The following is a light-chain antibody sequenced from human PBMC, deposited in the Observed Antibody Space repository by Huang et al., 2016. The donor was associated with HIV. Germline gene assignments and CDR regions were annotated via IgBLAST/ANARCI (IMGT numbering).Light chain of an antibody. CDR3: QQYDNLPIT. CDR1: QDISTY. CDR2: AAS. Sequence: DIQMTQSPSSLSASVGDRVTLTCQASQDISTYLNWYQQKPGKAPKVLIYAASNLETGVPARFSGSGSGTNFTFTISSLQPEDIATYYCQQYDNLPITFGQGTRLEI. J-gene: IGKJ5*01. V-gene: IGKV1-33*01.